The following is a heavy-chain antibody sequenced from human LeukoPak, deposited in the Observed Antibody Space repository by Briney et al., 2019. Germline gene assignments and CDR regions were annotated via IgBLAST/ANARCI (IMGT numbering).Heavy chain of an antibody. J-gene: IGHJ6*03. V-gene: IGHV3-30*03. CDR1: GFTFSSYG. D-gene: IGHD2-15*01. Sequence: GGSLRLSCAASGFTFSSYGMHWGRQAPGKGLEWVAVMSFDGSHTYYADSVKGRFTISRDNSKNTLYLQMNSLRAEDTAVYYCARLGWWPQFGMFYYYYYMDVWGKGTTVTISS. CDR3: ARLGWWPQFGMFYYYYYMDV. CDR2: MSFDGSHT.